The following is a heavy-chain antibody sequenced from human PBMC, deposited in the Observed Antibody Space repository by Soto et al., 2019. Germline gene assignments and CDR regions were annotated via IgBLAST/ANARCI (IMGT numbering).Heavy chain of an antibody. CDR1: GFTFINYA. V-gene: IGHV3-23*01. D-gene: IGHD1-26*01. CDR3: AKDLYSTNSGRFDY. Sequence: EVQLLESGGGLVQPGGSLRLSCAASGFTFINYAMSWVRQAPGKGLEWVSAISGSGDKTYYADSVEGRFIISRDNSKKMLYLKMKSLRAEDTAVYYCAKDLYSTNSGRFDYWGQGTLVTVSS. J-gene: IGHJ4*02. CDR2: ISGSGDKT.